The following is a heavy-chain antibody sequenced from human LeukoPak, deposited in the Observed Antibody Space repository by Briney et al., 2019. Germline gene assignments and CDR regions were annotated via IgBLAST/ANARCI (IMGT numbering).Heavy chain of an antibody. Sequence: SETLSLTCTVSGYSISSGYYWGWIRQPPGKGLEWIGSIYHSGSTYYNPSLKSRVTISVDTSKNQFSLKLSSVTAADTAVYYCARHNRAALDYWGQGTLVTVSS. CDR2: IYHSGST. D-gene: IGHD6-6*01. V-gene: IGHV4-38-2*02. CDR3: ARHNRAALDY. J-gene: IGHJ4*02. CDR1: GYSISSGYY.